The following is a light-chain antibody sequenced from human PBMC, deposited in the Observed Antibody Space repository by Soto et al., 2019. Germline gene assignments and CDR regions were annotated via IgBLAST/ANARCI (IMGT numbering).Light chain of an antibody. J-gene: IGLJ3*02. CDR1: SGSIASNY. Sequence: NFMLTQPHSVSESPGKTVTISCTRSSGSIASNYVQWYQQRPGSSPTTVIYEDNQRPSGVPDRFSGSIDSSSNSASLTISGLETEDEADYYCQSYDPTNQVFGGGTQLTVL. V-gene: IGLV6-57*01. CDR2: EDN. CDR3: QSYDPTNQV.